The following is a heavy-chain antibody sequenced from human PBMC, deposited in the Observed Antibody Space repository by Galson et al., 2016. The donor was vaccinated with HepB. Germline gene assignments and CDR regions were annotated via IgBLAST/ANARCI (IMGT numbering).Heavy chain of an antibody. Sequence: SLRLSCAASGFIFDDYAMHWVRQAPGKGLEWISGISWSSSSIGYADSVKGRFIISRGNAKKSLYLQMNSLRAEDTALYYCVKDTFRRAVFSPTWFDPWGQGTLVTVSS. V-gene: IGHV3-9*01. CDR3: VKDTFRRAVFSPTWFDP. D-gene: IGHD3-9*01. CDR2: ISWSSSSI. CDR1: GFIFDDYA. J-gene: IGHJ5*02.